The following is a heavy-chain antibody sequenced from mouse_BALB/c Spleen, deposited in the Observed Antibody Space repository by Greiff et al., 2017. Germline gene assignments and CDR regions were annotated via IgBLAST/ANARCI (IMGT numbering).Heavy chain of an antibody. CDR2: ISSGGSYT. CDR1: GFTFSSYA. V-gene: IGHV5-9-4*01. J-gene: IGHJ2*01. Sequence: EVQRVESGGGLVKPGGSLKLSCAASGFTFSSYAMSWVRQSPEKRLEWVAEISSGGSYTYYPDTVTGRFTISRDNAKNTLYLEMGSLRSEDTAMYYCARDYGPTGGYFDYWGQGTTLTVSS. CDR3: ARDYGPTGGYFDY. D-gene: IGHD1-1*01.